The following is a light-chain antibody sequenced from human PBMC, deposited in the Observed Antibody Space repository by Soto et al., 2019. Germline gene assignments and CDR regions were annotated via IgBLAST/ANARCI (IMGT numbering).Light chain of an antibody. J-gene: IGKJ1*01. CDR2: GAS. CDR1: QSVSSSS. CDR3: HHYGNSLWT. V-gene: IGKV3-20*01. Sequence: PGERATLSCWASQSVSSSSLAWYQQMPGQAPRLLFFGASARATGIPDRFSGSGSGTDFTLTISRLEPVDFAVYYCHHYGNSLWTFGQGTKVEIK.